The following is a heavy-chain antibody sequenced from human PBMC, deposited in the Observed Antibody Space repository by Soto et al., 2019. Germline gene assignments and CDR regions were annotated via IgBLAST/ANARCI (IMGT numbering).Heavy chain of an antibody. D-gene: IGHD6-6*01. V-gene: IGHV3-7*05. CDR1: GFSISSYW. CDR2: INQEGSAN. Sequence: GGSLRLSCAASGFSISSYWMSWVRQAPGKGLEWVANINQEGSANFCVDSVKGRFTISRDNAKNSLYLQMNSLRAEDTAVYYCVAHPSSVGYWGPGTLVTVSS. J-gene: IGHJ4*02. CDR3: VAHPSSVGY.